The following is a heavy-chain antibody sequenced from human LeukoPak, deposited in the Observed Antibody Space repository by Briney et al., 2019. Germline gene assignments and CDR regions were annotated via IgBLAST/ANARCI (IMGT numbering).Heavy chain of an antibody. CDR1: GGSISSYY. Sequence: SETLSLTCTVSGGSISSYYWSWIRQPPGKGLEWIGFIYYSGSTNYNPSLESRVTISVDTSKNQFSLKLSSVTAADTAVYFCARGYSYGYSFDYCGQGTLVTVSS. J-gene: IGHJ4*02. CDR2: IYYSGST. D-gene: IGHD5-18*01. V-gene: IGHV4-59*01. CDR3: ARGYSYGYSFDY.